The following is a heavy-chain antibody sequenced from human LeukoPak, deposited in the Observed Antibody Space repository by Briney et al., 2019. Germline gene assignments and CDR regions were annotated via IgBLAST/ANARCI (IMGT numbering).Heavy chain of an antibody. Sequence: GGSLRLSCAASGFTFSAHWMFWGRQAPGKGLEWVASIMQDGSEKYYVDSVKGRFTFSRDNAKNSMYLQMNSLRAEDAAVYYCARGGALGGFDIWGQGTMVTVSS. V-gene: IGHV3-7*01. J-gene: IGHJ3*02. CDR2: IMQDGSEK. D-gene: IGHD4-23*01. CDR3: ARGGALGGFDI. CDR1: GFTFSAHW.